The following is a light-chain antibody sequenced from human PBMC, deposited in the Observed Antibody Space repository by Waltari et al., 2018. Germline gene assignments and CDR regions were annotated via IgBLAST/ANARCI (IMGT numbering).Light chain of an antibody. CDR1: KDISRW. Sequence: DIQMTQFPSSVSASVGDRVTLTCRASKDISRWLAWYQQKPGKAPKFLIYGASNLQSGVPSRFSGSGSGTDFTLTISSLQPEDFATYYCQQANSFPLTFGGGTKVEIK. V-gene: IGKV1-12*01. CDR2: GAS. J-gene: IGKJ4*01. CDR3: QQANSFPLT.